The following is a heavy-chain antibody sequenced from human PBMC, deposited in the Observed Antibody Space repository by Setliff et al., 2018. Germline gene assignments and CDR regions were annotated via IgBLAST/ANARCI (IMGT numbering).Heavy chain of an antibody. Sequence: SGPTLVNPTQTLTLTCTFSGFSLANTGVGVGWTRQPPGKALECLALLYWNDREEYSPSLKSRLTLTKETSKNQVVLTMTNMYPVGTAIYYCAHEARYTYCPGYDYWGQVAPFTVSS. CDR2: LYWNDRE. V-gene: IGHV2-5*01. D-gene: IGHD2-15*01. CDR1: GFSLANTGVG. J-gene: IGHJ4*01. CDR3: AHEARYTYCPGYDY.